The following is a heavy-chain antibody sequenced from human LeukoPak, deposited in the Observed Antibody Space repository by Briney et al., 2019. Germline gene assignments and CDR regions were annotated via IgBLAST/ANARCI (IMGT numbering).Heavy chain of an antibody. CDR1: GFTFSSYG. V-gene: IGHV3-21*01. D-gene: IGHD6-13*01. CDR2: ISSSSSYI. CDR3: ARSIAAAVYFDY. Sequence: PGGSLRLSCAASGFTFSSYGMNWVRQAPGKGLEWVSSISSSSSYIYYADSVKGRFTISRDNAKNSLYLQMNSLRAEDTAVCYCARSIAAAVYFDYWGQGTLVTVSS. J-gene: IGHJ4*02.